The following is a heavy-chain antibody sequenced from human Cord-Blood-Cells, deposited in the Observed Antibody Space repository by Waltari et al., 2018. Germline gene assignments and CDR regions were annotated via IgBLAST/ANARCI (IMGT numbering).Heavy chain of an antibody. D-gene: IGHD2-2*01. V-gene: IGHV1-8*01. Sequence: QVQLVQSGAEVKKPGASVKVSCKASGYTFTSYDLKWVRQGTGQGLEWMGWMNPNSGNTGYAQKFQGRVTMTRNTSISTAYMELSSLRSEDTAVYYCARVYCSSTSCYWFDPWGQGTLVTVSS. CDR1: GYTFTSYD. J-gene: IGHJ5*02. CDR2: MNPNSGNT. CDR3: ARVYCSSTSCYWFDP.